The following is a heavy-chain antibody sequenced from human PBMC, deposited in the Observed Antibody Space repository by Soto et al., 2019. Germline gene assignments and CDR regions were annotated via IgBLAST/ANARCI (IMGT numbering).Heavy chain of an antibody. D-gene: IGHD3-22*01. V-gene: IGHV3-48*02. Sequence: EVQLVESGGGLVQPGGSLRLSCAASGFTFSSYSMNWVRQAPGKGLEWVSYISSSSSTIYYADSVKGRFTISRDNAKNSLYLQMNSLRDEDTAVYYCARDWRVVVITTSSYYYYGMDVWGQGTTVTVSS. CDR3: ARDWRVVVITTSSYYYYGMDV. CDR2: ISSSSSTI. J-gene: IGHJ6*02. CDR1: GFTFSSYS.